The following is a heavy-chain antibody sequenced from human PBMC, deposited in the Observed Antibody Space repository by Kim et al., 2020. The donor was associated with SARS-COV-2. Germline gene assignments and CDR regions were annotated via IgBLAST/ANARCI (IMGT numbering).Heavy chain of an antibody. D-gene: IGHD6-25*01. V-gene: IGHV4-59*01. CDR2: IYYSGST. CDR1: GGPISSYY. CDR3: ARVGGIAAHFDY. Sequence: SETLSLTCTVSGGPISSYYWSWIRQPPGKGLEWIGYIYYSGSTNYNPSLKSRVTISVDTSKNQFSLKLSSVTAADTAVYYCARVGGIAAHFDYWGQGTLV. J-gene: IGHJ4*02.